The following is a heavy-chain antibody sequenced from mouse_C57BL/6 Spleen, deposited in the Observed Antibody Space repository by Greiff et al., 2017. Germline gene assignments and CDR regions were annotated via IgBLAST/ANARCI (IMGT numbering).Heavy chain of an antibody. CDR3: TANWDFYFDY. D-gene: IGHD4-1*01. J-gene: IGHJ2*01. Sequence: DVKLVESGGGLVQPGGSMKLSCVASGFTFSNYWMNWVRQSPEKGLEWVAQIRLKSDNYATHYAESVKGRFTISRDDSKSSVYLQMNNLRAEDTGIYYCTANWDFYFDYWGQGTTLTVSS. V-gene: IGHV6-3*01. CDR1: GFTFSNYW. CDR2: IRLKSDNYAT.